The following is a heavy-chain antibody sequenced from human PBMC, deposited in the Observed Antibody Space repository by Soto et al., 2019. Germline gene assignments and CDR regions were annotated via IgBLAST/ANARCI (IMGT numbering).Heavy chain of an antibody. CDR1: GFTFSSYA. J-gene: IGHJ4*02. CDR3: AKGRLELPY. Sequence: EVQLLESGGGLVQPGGSLRLSCAASGFTFSSYAMSWVRQAPGKGLEWVAAISGSGGSTYYADYVKGRFTISRDNSKNTLYLQMNSLRAEDKAVFYCAKGRLELPYWGQGTLVIVSS. D-gene: IGHD1-7*01. CDR2: ISGSGGST. V-gene: IGHV3-23*01.